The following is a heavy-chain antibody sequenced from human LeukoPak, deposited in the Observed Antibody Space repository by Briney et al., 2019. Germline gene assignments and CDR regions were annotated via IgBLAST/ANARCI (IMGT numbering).Heavy chain of an antibody. D-gene: IGHD6-6*01. CDR1: GGSFSGYY. CDR2: INHSGST. CDR3: AREGLKSIAARPYYFDY. V-gene: IGHV4-34*01. J-gene: IGHJ4*02. Sequence: SETLSLTCAVYGGSFSGYYWSWIRQPPGKGLEWIGEINHSGSTNYNPSLKSRVTISVDTSKNQFSLKLSSVTAADTAVYYCAREGLKSIAARPYYFDYWGQGTLVTASS.